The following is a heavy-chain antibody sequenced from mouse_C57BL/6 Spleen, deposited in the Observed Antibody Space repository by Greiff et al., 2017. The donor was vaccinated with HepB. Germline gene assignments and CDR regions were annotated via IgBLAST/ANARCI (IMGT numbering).Heavy chain of an antibody. CDR2: TFYSGIT. CDR1: GFSINSDCY. V-gene: IGHV3-3*01. Sequence: DVKLVESGPSLVRPSQTLSLTCTVTGFSINSDCYWIWIRQFPGNKLEYIGYTFYSGITYYNPSLESRTYITRDTSKNQFSLKLSSVTTEDTATYYCARALGSSPYYYAMDYWGQGTSVTVSS. CDR3: ARALGSSPYYYAMDY. J-gene: IGHJ4*01. D-gene: IGHD1-1*01.